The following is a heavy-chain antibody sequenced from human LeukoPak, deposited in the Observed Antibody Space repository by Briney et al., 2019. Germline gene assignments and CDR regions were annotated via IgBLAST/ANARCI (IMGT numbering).Heavy chain of an antibody. CDR1: GGSISSGSYC. Sequence: PLETLSLTCTVSGGSISSGSYCWSWIRQPAGKGLEWIGHIHTSGNTNYNPSLKSRVTISVDTSKNQFSLKLSSVTAADTAVYYCARGSPRVRYFDWLSSDFDYWGQGTLVTVSS. CDR3: ARGSPRVRYFDWLSSDFDY. D-gene: IGHD3-9*01. J-gene: IGHJ4*02. V-gene: IGHV4-61*09. CDR2: IHTSGNT.